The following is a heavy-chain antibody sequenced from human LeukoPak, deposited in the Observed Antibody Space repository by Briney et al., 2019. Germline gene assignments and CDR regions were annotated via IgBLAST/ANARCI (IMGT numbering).Heavy chain of an antibody. CDR1: GGSFSGYY. Sequence: SETLSLTCAVYGGSFSGYYWGWIRQPPGKGLEWIGEINHSGSTNYNPSLKSRVTISVDTSKNQFSLKLSSVTAADTAVYYCAVSVGATGGYYWGQGTLVTVSS. CDR3: AVSVGATGGYY. V-gene: IGHV4-34*01. CDR2: INHSGST. D-gene: IGHD1-26*01. J-gene: IGHJ4*02.